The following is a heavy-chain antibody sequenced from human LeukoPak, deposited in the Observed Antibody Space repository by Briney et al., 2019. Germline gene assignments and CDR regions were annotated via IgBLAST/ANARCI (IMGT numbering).Heavy chain of an antibody. CDR2: ISSSSSYI. CDR3: AKASGVPWADYGFDI. V-gene: IGHV3-21*01. J-gene: IGHJ3*02. D-gene: IGHD3-10*01. CDR1: GFTFSSYS. Sequence: PGGSLRLSCAASGFTFSSYSMNWVRQAPGKGLEWVSSISSSSSYIYYADSVKGRFTISRDNAKNSLYLQMNSLRAEDTAVYYCAKASGVPWADYGFDIWGQGTMVTVSS.